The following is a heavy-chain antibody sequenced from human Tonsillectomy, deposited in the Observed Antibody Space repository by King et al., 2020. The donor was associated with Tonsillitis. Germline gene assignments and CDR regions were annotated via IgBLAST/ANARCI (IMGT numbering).Heavy chain of an antibody. V-gene: IGHV3-23*04. CDR1: GFTFSSYA. Sequence: VQLVESGGGLVQPGGSLRLSCAVSGFTFSSYAMSWVRQAPGKGLEWVSAISGSGGSTYYADSVKGRFTISRDNSKNTLYLQMNSLRAEDTAVYYCAKASGPNYDILTGYYAAYYFDYWGQGTLVTVSS. D-gene: IGHD3-9*01. CDR2: ISGSGGST. J-gene: IGHJ4*02. CDR3: AKASGPNYDILTGYYAAYYFDY.